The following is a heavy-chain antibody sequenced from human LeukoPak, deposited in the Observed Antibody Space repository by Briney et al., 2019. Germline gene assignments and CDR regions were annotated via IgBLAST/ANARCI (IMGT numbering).Heavy chain of an antibody. V-gene: IGHV3-15*01. CDR2: IKSKTDGGTT. D-gene: IGHD6-19*01. CDR1: GFTFSNVW. Sequence: GGSLRLSCAASGFTFSNVWMSWVRQAPGKGLEWVGRIKSKTDGGTTDYAAPVKGRFTISRDDSKNTLNLQMNSLKTEDIAVYYCTPSIAVAGSLDYWGQGTLVTVSS. CDR3: TPSIAVAGSLDY. J-gene: IGHJ4*02.